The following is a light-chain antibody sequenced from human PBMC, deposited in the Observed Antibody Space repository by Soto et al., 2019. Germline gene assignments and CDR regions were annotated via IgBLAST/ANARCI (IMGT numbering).Light chain of an antibody. CDR3: QQYYSYPRYT. J-gene: IGKJ2*01. CDR1: QGISSY. CDR2: AAS. Sequence: AIRMTQSPSSFSASTGDRVTITCRASQGISSYLVWYQQKPGKAPKLLIYAASTLQSGVPSRFSGSGSGTDFTLTISCLQSEDFATYYCQQYYSYPRYTFGQGTKLEIK. V-gene: IGKV1-8*01.